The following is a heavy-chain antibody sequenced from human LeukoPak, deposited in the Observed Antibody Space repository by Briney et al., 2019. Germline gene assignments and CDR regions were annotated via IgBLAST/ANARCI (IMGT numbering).Heavy chain of an antibody. V-gene: IGHV4-34*01. Sequence: PSETLSLTCAVYGGSFSGYYWSWIRQPPGKGLEWIGEINHSGSTNYNPSLKSRVTISVDTSKNRFSLKLSSVTAADTAVYYCARGRMDIVVVPAANPAYYYYYGMDVWGQGTTVTVSS. CDR2: INHSGST. CDR1: GGSFSGYY. J-gene: IGHJ6*02. CDR3: ARGRMDIVVVPAANPAYYYYYGMDV. D-gene: IGHD2-2*03.